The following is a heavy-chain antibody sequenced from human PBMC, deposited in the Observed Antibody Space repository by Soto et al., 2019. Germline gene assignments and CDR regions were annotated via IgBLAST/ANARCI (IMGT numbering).Heavy chain of an antibody. CDR3: AKEMGLRLPKTQYYFDY. V-gene: IGHV3-30*18. D-gene: IGHD5-12*01. CDR2: ISYDGSNK. Sequence: HPSETLSLSCAASGFTFSSYGMHWVRQAPGKGLEWVAVISYDGSNKYYADSVKGRFTISRDNSKNTLYLQMNSLRAEDTAVYYCAKEMGLRLPKTQYYFDYWGQGTLVTVSS. CDR1: GFTFSSYG. J-gene: IGHJ4*02.